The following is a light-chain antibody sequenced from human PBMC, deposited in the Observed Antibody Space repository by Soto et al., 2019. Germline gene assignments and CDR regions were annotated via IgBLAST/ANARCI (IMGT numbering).Light chain of an antibody. CDR3: QQSLTMPIT. CDR2: AAS. J-gene: IGKJ5*01. CDR1: RDIGND. V-gene: IGKV1-6*01. Sequence: AIQMTQSPSSLSASVGDRVTITCRASRDIGNDLGWYQQKPGKAPKHLIFAASNLQSGVPSRFSGGGSGTDFTLTISSLQADDFATYYCQQSLTMPITFGHGTRLDIK.